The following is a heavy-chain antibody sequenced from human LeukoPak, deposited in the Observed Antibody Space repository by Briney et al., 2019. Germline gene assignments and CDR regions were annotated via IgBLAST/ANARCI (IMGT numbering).Heavy chain of an antibody. CDR3: ASGCSGGRCYRDYGMDV. CDR2: IRSKANSYAT. D-gene: IGHD2-15*01. V-gene: IGHV3-73*01. CDR1: GFTFSGSA. Sequence: PGGSLRLSCAASGFTFSGSAMHWVRQASGKGLEWVGRIRSKANSYATAYAASVKGRFTISRDDSKNTAYLQMNSLRAEDTAVYYCASGCSGGRCYRDYGMDVWGQGTTVTVSS. J-gene: IGHJ6*02.